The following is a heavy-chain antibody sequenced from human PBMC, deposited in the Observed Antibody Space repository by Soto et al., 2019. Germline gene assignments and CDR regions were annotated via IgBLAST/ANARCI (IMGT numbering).Heavy chain of an antibody. CDR1: GFTFINNY. J-gene: IGHJ6*04. V-gene: IGHV3-53*01. CDR2: IYSAGTT. D-gene: IGHD1-26*01. CDR3: AKGVELDV. Sequence: GGSLRLSCAASGFTFINNYMSWVRQAPGKRLEWVSLIYSAGTTYYADSVKGRFNISRDNSRNTLYMQLNSLRAEDTAVYCCAKGVELDVWGNGTTVTVSS.